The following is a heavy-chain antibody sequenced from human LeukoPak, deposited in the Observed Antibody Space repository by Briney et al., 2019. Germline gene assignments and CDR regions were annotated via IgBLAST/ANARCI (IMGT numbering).Heavy chain of an antibody. CDR3: ARGLHCSGGSCYSFDY. CDR2: IYYSGST. Sequence: SETLSLTCAVYGGSFSGYYWSWIRQHPGKGLEWIGYIYYSGSTYYNPSLKSRVTISVDTSKNQFSLKLSSVTAADTAVYYCARGLHCSGGSCYSFDYWGQGTLVTVSS. CDR1: GGSFSGYY. D-gene: IGHD2-15*01. V-gene: IGHV4-31*11. J-gene: IGHJ4*02.